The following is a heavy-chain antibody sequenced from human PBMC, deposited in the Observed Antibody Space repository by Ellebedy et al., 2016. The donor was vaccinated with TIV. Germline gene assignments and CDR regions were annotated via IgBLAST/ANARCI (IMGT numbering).Heavy chain of an antibody. CDR3: ARDIRVLYYAMDV. CDR2: INPTAGST. V-gene: IGHV1-46*01. CDR1: GNTFTSYS. Sequence: AASVKVSCKASGNTFTSYSIYWVRRAPGRGLEWMGIINPTAGSTSSAQKFQGRATMTMDTSTSTVYMELSSLRSEDTAVYYCARDIRVLYYAMDVWGQGTTVTVSS. D-gene: IGHD1-1*01. J-gene: IGHJ6*02.